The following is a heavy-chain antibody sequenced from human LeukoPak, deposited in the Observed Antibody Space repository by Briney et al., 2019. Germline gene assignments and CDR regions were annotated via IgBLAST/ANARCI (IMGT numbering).Heavy chain of an antibody. CDR1: GFSVSTNY. CDR3: ARDRGTLVRGVTDFDY. V-gene: IGHV3-66*01. J-gene: IGHJ4*02. D-gene: IGHD3-10*01. CDR2: IHAGGGT. Sequence: PGGSLRLSCSASGFSVSTNYISWVRQAPGKGLEWVSMIHAGGGTYYADSVKGRFTISRDNSKNTVDLQMNSLRAEDTAVYYCARDRGTLVRGVTDFDYWGQGTLVTVSS.